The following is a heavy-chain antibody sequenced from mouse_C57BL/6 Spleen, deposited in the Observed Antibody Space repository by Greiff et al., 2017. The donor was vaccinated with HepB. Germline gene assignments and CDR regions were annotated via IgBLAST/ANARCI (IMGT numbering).Heavy chain of an antibody. CDR2: IYPGSGST. D-gene: IGHD1-1*01. CDR1: GYTFTSYW. J-gene: IGHJ2*01. Sequence: VQLQQSGAELVKPGASVKMSCKASGYTFTSYWITWVKQRPGQGLEWIGDIYPGSGSTNYTEKFKSKATLTVDTSSSTAYMQLSSLTSEDSAVYYCARGYYGSRYLDYWGQGTTLTVSS. V-gene: IGHV1-55*01. CDR3: ARGYYGSRYLDY.